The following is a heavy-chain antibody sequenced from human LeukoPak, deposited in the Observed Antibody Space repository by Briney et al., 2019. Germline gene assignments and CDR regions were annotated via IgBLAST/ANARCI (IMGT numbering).Heavy chain of an antibody. CDR1: GGSISSSSYY. CDR2: IYYSGST. J-gene: IGHJ3*02. D-gene: IGHD6-13*01. CDR3: ARGAAAGILIRAFDI. V-gene: IGHV4-39*07. Sequence: PSETLSLTCTVSGGSISSSSYYWGWIRQPPGKGLEWIGSIYYSGSTYYNPSLKSRVTISVDTSKNQFSLKLSSVTAADTAVYYCARGAAAGILIRAFDIWGQGTMVTVSS.